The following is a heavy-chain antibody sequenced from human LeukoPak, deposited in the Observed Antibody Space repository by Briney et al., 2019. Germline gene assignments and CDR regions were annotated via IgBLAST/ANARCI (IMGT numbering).Heavy chain of an antibody. CDR3: ARQRYCHSTSCYFDY. CDR1: GYPISSGYY. J-gene: IGHJ4*02. D-gene: IGHD2-2*01. CDR2: MYHSGST. Sequence: SETLSLTCAVSGYPISSGYYWAWIRQPPGKGLEWIGSMYHSGSTYDSPSLKSRVTMSVDTSKNQFSLKLTSVTAADTAVYYCARQRYCHSTSCYFDYWGQGTLVTVSS. V-gene: IGHV4-38-2*01.